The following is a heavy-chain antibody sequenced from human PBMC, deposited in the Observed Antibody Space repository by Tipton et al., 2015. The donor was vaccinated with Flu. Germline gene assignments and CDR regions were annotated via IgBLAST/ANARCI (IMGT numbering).Heavy chain of an antibody. D-gene: IGHD2-2*01. CDR2: IYSSDST. J-gene: IGHJ3*02. Sequence: SLRPSCAASGFIVSSDYMSWVRQAPGKGLEWVSVIYSSDSTSYADSVRGRFTMSRDNSKNTLYLQMNNLRVEDTAVYYCAKRYCSSTTCYVPDALAIWGQGTMVTVSS. CDR3: AKRYCSSTTCYVPDALAI. CDR1: GFIVSSDY. V-gene: IGHV3-53*01.